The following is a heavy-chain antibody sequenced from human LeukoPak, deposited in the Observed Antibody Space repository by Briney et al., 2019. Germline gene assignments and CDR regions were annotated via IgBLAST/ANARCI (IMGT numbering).Heavy chain of an antibody. CDR3: ARSPPYCSSTSCLLFDY. V-gene: IGHV1-18*01. CDR1: GYTFTSYG. J-gene: IGHJ4*02. CDR2: ISAYNGNT. Sequence: ASVKASYKASGYTFTSYGISWVRQAPGQGLEWMGWISAYNGNTNYAQKLQGRVTMTTDTSTSTAYMELRSLRSDDTAVYYCARSPPYCSSTSCLLFDYWGQGTLVTVSS. D-gene: IGHD2-2*01.